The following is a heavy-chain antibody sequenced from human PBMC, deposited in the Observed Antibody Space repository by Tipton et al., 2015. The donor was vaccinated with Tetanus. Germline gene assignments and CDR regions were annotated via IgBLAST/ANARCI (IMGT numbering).Heavy chain of an antibody. CDR2: INHNGGST. D-gene: IGHD3-9*01. CDR3: ARAEVNFTTAPPGYYNVYYYYGMDV. Sequence: TLSLTCTVSGGSISSYYWNWIRQPPEKGLEWIGEINHNGGSTNYNPSLKSRVTISEDTSKNQFSLKLSSVTAADTAVYYCARAEVNFTTAPPGYYNVYYYYGMDVWGQGTTVTVSS. J-gene: IGHJ6*02. V-gene: IGHV4-34*01. CDR1: GGSISSYY.